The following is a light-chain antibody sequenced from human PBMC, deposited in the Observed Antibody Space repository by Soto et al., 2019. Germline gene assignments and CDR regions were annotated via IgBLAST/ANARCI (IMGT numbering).Light chain of an antibody. V-gene: IGKV3-11*01. CDR1: QSISTY. CDR3: QQRSNWPLT. Sequence: IVLTQSPATLSLSPGESATLSCRASQSISTYLAWYQQKPGQAPRLLIYDASKRITGIPARFSGSGSGTDFTLTISSLEPEDFAVYYCQQRSNWPLTFGGGTKVDIK. CDR2: DAS. J-gene: IGKJ4*01.